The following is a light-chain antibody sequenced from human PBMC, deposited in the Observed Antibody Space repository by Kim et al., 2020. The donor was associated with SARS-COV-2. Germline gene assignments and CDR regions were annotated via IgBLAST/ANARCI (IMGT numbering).Light chain of an antibody. CDR2: QAS. V-gene: IGKV1-5*03. CDR3: QQYNSYSPRYS. CDR1: QSISSW. Sequence: VGDRVTITCRASQSISSWLALYQQKPGKAPKLLIYQASSLESGVPSRFSGSGSGTEFTLTISSLQPDDFATYYCQQYNSYSPRYSFGQGTKLEI. J-gene: IGKJ2*03.